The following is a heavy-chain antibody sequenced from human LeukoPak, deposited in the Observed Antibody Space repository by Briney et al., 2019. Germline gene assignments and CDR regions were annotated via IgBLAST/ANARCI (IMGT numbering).Heavy chain of an antibody. CDR3: AKGVIGDAFDI. J-gene: IGHJ3*02. V-gene: IGHV3-30*18. CDR2: ISFDGSEK. D-gene: IGHD3-10*01. Sequence: PGGSLRLSCAVSGFTFTTYGMHWVRQAPGKGLEWVALISFDGSEKYYSDSVKGRFTISRDNSKNTLYVQMNSLRVEDTAVYYCAKGVIGDAFDIWGQGTMVTVSS. CDR1: GFTFTTYG.